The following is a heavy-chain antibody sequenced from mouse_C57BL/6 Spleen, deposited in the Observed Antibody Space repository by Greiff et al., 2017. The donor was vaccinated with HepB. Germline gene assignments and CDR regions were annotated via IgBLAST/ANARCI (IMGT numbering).Heavy chain of an antibody. CDR2: INPSTDGT. CDR3: ARWSNWYAMDY. Sequence: VQLKESGPELVKPGASVKISCKASGYSFTGYYMNWVKQSPEKSLEWIGEINPSTDGTTYNQKFKAKATLTVDKSSSTAYMQLKSLTSEDSAVYYCARWSNWYAMDYWGQGTSVTVSS. CDR1: GYSFTGYY. J-gene: IGHJ4*01. V-gene: IGHV1-42*01. D-gene: IGHD2-5*01.